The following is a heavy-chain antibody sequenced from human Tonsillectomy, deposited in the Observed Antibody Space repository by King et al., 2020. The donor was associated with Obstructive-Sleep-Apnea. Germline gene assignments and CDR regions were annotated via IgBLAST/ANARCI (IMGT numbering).Heavy chain of an antibody. J-gene: IGHJ4*02. CDR2: ISGSGDST. CDR1: GFTFTSYA. D-gene: IGHD6-19*01. V-gene: IGHV3-23*04. Sequence: VQLVESGGGLVQPGGSLRLSCAASGFTFTSYAMDWVRQAPGKGLEWVSTISGSGDSTYYTNSVKGRFTISRDNSKNTLYMQRNSLRAEDTAVYYCAKQNSGWYSGFDYWGQGTLVTVSS. CDR3: AKQNSGWYSGFDY.